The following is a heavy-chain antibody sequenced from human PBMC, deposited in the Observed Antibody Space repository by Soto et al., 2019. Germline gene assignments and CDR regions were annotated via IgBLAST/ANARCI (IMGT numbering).Heavy chain of an antibody. CDR1: GFTFSAYW. CDR2: IKQAGSEK. Sequence: EVQLVESGGGLVQTGGSLRLSCAASGFTFSAYWMSWVRQAPGKGLEWVANIKQAGSEKYYVDSVNGRFIISRDDAMNSLFLQVNSLRVEDTAVYYCAREKRANGYFDYWGQGTLVTVSS. CDR3: AREKRANGYFDY. V-gene: IGHV3-7*01. J-gene: IGHJ4*02. D-gene: IGHD6-25*01.